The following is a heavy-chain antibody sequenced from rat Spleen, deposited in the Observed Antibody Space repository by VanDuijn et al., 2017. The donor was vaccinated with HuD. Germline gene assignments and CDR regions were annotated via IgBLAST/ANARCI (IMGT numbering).Heavy chain of an antibody. CDR3: SRHTNLAAGDF. Sequence: EVQLAESGGGLVQPGRSLKLSCAASGFTFSNYDMAWVRQAPTKGLEWVATISSGGSSYFRDAVKGRFTISRDNAKSTLYLQMDSLRSEDTATYYCSRHTNLAAGDFWGLGVMVTVSS. D-gene: IGHD1-2*01. CDR1: GFTFSNYD. V-gene: IGHV5S23*01. J-gene: IGHJ2*01. CDR2: ISSGGSS.